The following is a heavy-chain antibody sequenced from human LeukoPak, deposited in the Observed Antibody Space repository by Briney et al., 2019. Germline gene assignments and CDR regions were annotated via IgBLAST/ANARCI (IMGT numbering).Heavy chain of an antibody. Sequence: TGGSLRLSCAASGFTFSSYWMSWVRQAPGKGLEWVANIKQDGSEKYYVGSVKGRFTISRDNPKNSLYLQMNNLRAEDTAVYYCASGLGRAIYYGSGRADYWGQGTLVTVSS. CDR2: IKQDGSEK. J-gene: IGHJ4*02. CDR3: ASGLGRAIYYGSGRADY. D-gene: IGHD3-10*01. V-gene: IGHV3-7*01. CDR1: GFTFSSYW.